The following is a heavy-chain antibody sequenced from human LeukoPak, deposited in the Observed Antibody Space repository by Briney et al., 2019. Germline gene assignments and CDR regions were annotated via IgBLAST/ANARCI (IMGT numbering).Heavy chain of an antibody. Sequence: SETLSLTCTVSGGSISSYYWSWIRQPAGKGLEWIGRIYTSGSTNYNPSLKSRVTISVDTSKNQFSLKLSSVTAADTAVYYCARTAQVYCSSTSCSKIFDYWGQGALVTVSS. D-gene: IGHD2-2*01. CDR1: GGSISSYY. CDR2: IYTSGST. V-gene: IGHV4-4*07. CDR3: ARTAQVYCSSTSCSKIFDY. J-gene: IGHJ4*02.